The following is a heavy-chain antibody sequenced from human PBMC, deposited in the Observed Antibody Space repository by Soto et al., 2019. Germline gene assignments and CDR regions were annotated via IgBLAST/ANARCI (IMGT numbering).Heavy chain of an antibody. Sequence: QVQLQESGPGLVKPSETQSLTCTVSGGSVSSGSYYWSWIRQPPGKGLEWIGYIFYSGSTNYNPSLESRITISVDTSKIQFSLRLSSVTAADTAVYYCARDASAAYYYYYGMDVWGQGTAVTVSS. D-gene: IGHD6-13*01. CDR2: IFYSGST. J-gene: IGHJ6*02. CDR1: GGSVSSGSYY. V-gene: IGHV4-61*01. CDR3: ARDASAAYYYYYGMDV.